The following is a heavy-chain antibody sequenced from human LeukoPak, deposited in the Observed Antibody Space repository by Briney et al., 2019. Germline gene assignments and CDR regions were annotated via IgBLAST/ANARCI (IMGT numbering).Heavy chain of an antibody. CDR3: ARKRGGVSYCSSTSCPLGYYYYYMDV. V-gene: IGHV4-59*11. Sequence: SETLSLTCTVSVGSISSHYWSCIRQPPGKGLEWIGYIYSSGSTNYNPSLKSRVTISVDTSKNQFSLKLSSVTAADTAGYYCARKRGGVSYCSSTSCPLGYYYYYMDVWGKGTTVTVSS. J-gene: IGHJ6*03. CDR1: VGSISSHY. D-gene: IGHD2-2*01. CDR2: IYSSGST.